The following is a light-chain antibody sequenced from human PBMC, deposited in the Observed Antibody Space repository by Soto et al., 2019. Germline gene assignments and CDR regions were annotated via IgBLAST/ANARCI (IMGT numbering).Light chain of an antibody. Sequence: EIVLTQSPGTLSLSPGERATLSCRASQSVSSSYLAWYQQKPGQAPRLLIYDASTRATGIPDRFSGSGSETDFTLTISILEPEAFAVYNCQQYGTSPTTTFGQGTRLEIK. CDR3: QQYGTSPTTT. CDR1: QSVSSSY. J-gene: IGKJ5*01. CDR2: DAS. V-gene: IGKV3-20*01.